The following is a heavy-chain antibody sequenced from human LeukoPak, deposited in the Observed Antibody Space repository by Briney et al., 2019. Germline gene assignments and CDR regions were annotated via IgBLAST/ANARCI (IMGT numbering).Heavy chain of an antibody. V-gene: IGHV3-73*01. CDR1: GFTFSGSA. D-gene: IGHD4-17*01. Sequence: GGSLKLSCVASGFTFSGSAMHWVRQASGKGLEWVARIRSKAGSYATEYAASVKGRFTISREDSKNTACLQMNSLKTEDTAVYYCTGGTTVTTLDYWGQGTLVTVSS. CDR3: TGGTTVTTLDY. J-gene: IGHJ4*02. CDR2: IRSKAGSYAT.